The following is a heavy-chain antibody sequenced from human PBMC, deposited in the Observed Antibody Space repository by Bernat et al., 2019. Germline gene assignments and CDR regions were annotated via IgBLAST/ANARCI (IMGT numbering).Heavy chain of an antibody. CDR3: ATLAAAGSPYFDY. Sequence: EVQLLESGGGLVQPGGSPRLSCAASGFTFSSHAMSWVRQAPGKGLEWVSAISGSGGSTYYADSVKGRFTISRDNSKNTLYLQMNSLRAEDTAVYYCATLAAAGSPYFDYWGQGTLVTVSS. D-gene: IGHD6-13*01. J-gene: IGHJ4*02. CDR2: ISGSGGST. CDR1: GFTFSSHA. V-gene: IGHV3-23*01.